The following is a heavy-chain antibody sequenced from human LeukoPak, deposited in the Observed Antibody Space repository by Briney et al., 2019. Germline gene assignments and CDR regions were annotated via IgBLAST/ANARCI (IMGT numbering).Heavy chain of an antibody. J-gene: IGHJ4*02. CDR3: AKEVSISATVTTDVDY. CDR2: ISGSGGST. CDR1: GFTFSSYA. Sequence: GGSLRLSCAASGFTFSSYAMSWVRQAPGKGLEWVSAISGSGGSTYYADSVKGRFTISRDNSKSTLYLQMNSLRAEDTAVYYCAKEVSISATVTTDVDYWGQGTLVTVSS. D-gene: IGHD4-17*01. V-gene: IGHV3-23*01.